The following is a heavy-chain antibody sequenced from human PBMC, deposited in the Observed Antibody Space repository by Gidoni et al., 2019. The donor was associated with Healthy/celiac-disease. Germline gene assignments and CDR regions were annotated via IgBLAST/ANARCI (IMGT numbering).Heavy chain of an antibody. V-gene: IGHV4-34*01. CDR2: INHSGST. D-gene: IGHD3-9*01. CDR1: GGSFSGYY. CDR3: ARGRGLRYFDWLFPFGY. Sequence: QVQLQQLGAGLLKPSETLSLTCAVSGGSFSGYYWGWIRQPPGKGLEWIGEINHSGSTNYNPSLKSRVTISVDTSKNQFSLKLSSVTAADTAVYYCARGRGLRYFDWLFPFGYWGQGTLVTVSS. J-gene: IGHJ4*02.